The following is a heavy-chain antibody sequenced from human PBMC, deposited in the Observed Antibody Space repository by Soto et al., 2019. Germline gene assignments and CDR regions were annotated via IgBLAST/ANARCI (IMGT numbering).Heavy chain of an antibody. Sequence: ASVKVSCKTSGYTFSTFGISWVRQAPGQGLEWMGWISAYTGNTNYSQKFQGRLTMTTDTSTATASMELRSLTSDDTAVYYCGREGQQLAQEKYYQFNGMDVWGQGTTVTVSS. J-gene: IGHJ6*02. CDR3: GREGQQLAQEKYYQFNGMDV. CDR1: GYTFSTFG. D-gene: IGHD6-13*01. CDR2: ISAYTGNT. V-gene: IGHV1-18*01.